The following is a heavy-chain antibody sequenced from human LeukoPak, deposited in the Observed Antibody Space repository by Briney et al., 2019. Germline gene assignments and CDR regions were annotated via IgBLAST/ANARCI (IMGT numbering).Heavy chain of an antibody. V-gene: IGHV3-72*01. J-gene: IGHJ6*02. CDR2: IRNKANSYTT. CDR3: ARRGAISPYYYGMDV. Sequence: GGSLRLSCTASGFTFSNFWMGWVRQAPGKGLEWIGRIRNKANSYTTEYAASVKGRFTISRDDSKNSLYLQMNSLKIEDTAVHYCARRGAISPYYYGMDVWGQGTTVTVSS. D-gene: IGHD2-21*01. CDR1: GFTFSNFW.